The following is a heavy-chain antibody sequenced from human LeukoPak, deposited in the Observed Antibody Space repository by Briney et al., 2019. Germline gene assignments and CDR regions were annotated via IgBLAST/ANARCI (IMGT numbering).Heavy chain of an antibody. CDR1: GFTFSSYW. CDR3: ARIGVVIRAPFDY. D-gene: IGHD3-3*01. Sequence: PGGSLRLSCAASGFTFSSYWMHWVRQAPGKGLVRVSRINSDGSSTSYADSVKGRFTISRDNAKNTLYLQMNSLRAEDTAVYYCARIGVVIRAPFDYWGQGTLVTVSS. CDR2: INSDGSST. J-gene: IGHJ4*02. V-gene: IGHV3-74*01.